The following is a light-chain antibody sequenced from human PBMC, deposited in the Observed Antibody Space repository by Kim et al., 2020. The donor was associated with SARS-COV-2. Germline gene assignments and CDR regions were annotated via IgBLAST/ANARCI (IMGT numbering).Light chain of an antibody. CDR1: RGSIASNY. CDR3: QSYDSSNYVV. J-gene: IGLJ2*01. V-gene: IGLV6-57*03. CDR2: EDN. Sequence: KTVTSSCTRSRGSIASNYVKWYQQRPGSAPTTVIYEDNQRPSGVPDRFSGSIDSSSNSASLTISGLKTEDEADYYCQSYDSSNYVVFGGGTQLTVL.